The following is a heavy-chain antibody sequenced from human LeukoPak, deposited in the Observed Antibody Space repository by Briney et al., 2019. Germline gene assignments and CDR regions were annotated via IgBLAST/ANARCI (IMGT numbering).Heavy chain of an antibody. V-gene: IGHV3-21*01. D-gene: IGHD3-22*01. CDR1: GFTFSSYS. J-gene: IGHJ4*02. Sequence: GGSLRLSCAASGFTFSSYSMNWVRQAPGKGLEWVSSISSSSSYIYYADSVKGRFTISRDNAKNSLYLQMNSLRAEDTAVYYCARDPHYYDSSGQGDYLDYWGQGTPVTVSS. CDR2: ISSSSSYI. CDR3: ARDPHYYDSSGQGDYLDY.